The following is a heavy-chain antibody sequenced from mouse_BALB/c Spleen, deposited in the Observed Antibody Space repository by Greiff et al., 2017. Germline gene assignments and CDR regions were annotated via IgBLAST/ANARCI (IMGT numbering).Heavy chain of an antibody. CDR1: GYAFTNYL. CDR2: INPGSGGT. D-gene: IGHD2-4*01. Sequence: QVQLQQSGAELVRPGTSVKVSCKASGYAFTNYLIEWVKQRPGQGLEWIGVINPGSGGTNYNEKFKGKATLTADKSSSTAYMQLSSLTSDDSAVYFCARGGTMSTTVYYAMDYWGQGTSVTVSS. J-gene: IGHJ4*01. V-gene: IGHV1-54*03. CDR3: ARGGTMSTTVYYAMDY.